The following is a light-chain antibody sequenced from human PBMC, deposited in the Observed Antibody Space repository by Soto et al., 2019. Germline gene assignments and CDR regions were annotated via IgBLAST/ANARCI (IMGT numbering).Light chain of an antibody. V-gene: IGKV1-33*01. J-gene: IGKJ5*01. CDR2: DAS. CDR1: QDISNY. CDR3: QQYDNLPIT. Sequence: IQMTQSPASLSACVGDRVTITCQASQDISNYLNWYQQKPGKAPKLLIYDASNLETGVPSRFSGSGSGTDFTFTISSLQPEDIATYYCQQYDNLPITFGQGTRLEIK.